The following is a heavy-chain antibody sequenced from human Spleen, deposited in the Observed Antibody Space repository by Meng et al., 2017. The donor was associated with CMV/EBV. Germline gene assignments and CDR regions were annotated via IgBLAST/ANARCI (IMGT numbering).Heavy chain of an antibody. V-gene: IGHV3-23*01. CDR2: ISGSGGSI. Sequence: GESLKISCVVSGFTFSSYAMSWVRQAPGKGLEWVSAISGSGGSIYYTDSVKGRFTLSRDNSKNTLYLQLNSLRAEDTAVYYCAKRLGSSSGSDYWGQGTLVTVSS. D-gene: IGHD3-22*01. CDR3: AKRLGSSSGSDY. CDR1: GFTFSSYA. J-gene: IGHJ4*02.